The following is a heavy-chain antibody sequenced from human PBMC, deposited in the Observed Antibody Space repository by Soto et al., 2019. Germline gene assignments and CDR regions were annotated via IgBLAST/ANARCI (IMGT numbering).Heavy chain of an antibody. CDR2: INHSGST. J-gene: IGHJ6*02. Sequence: PSETLSLTCAVYGGSFSGYYWSWIRQPPGKGLEWIGEINHSGSTNYNPSLKSRVTISVDTSKNQFSLKLSSVTAADTAVYYCARDQYCTNGVCSPSYYYGMDVWGQGTTVTVSS. CDR1: GGSFSGYY. CDR3: ARDQYCTNGVCSPSYYYGMDV. V-gene: IGHV4-34*01. D-gene: IGHD2-8*01.